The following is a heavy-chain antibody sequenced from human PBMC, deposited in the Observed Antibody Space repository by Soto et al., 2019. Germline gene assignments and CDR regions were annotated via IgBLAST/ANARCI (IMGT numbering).Heavy chain of an antibody. V-gene: IGHV3-7*01. D-gene: IGHD1-26*01. CDR1: GFTFSNYW. J-gene: IGHJ5*02. CDR3: ARTRWELLRADL. CDR2: IKQDGSEK. Sequence: EVQLVESGGGLVQPGGSLRLSCAASGFTFSNYWMNWVRQAPGKGLEWVANIKQDGSEKYYVDSVKGRFTIARDNAKNSLFLQMNSLRVEDTAVYYCARTRWELLRADLWGQGTLVTVSS.